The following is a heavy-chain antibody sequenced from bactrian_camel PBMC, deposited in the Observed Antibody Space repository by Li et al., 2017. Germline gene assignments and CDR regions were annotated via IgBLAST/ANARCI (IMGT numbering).Heavy chain of an antibody. D-gene: IGHD5*01. CDR1: GFTFSSSA. V-gene: IGHV3S31*01. J-gene: IGHJ6*01. CDR2: VNIGGRGT. CDR3: AADWAPTDWTTCMGWVAGSGY. Sequence: VQLVESGGDLVQPGGSLRLSCAASGFTFSSSAMSWVRRAPGKGLEWVSAVNIGGRGTDYSESVKGRFTISKDNAKNTLYLHMNGLKPEDTGMYYCAADWAPTDWTTCMGWVAGSGYWGPGTQVTVS.